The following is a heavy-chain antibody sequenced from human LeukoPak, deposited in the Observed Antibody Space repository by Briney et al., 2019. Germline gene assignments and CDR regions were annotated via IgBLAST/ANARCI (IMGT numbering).Heavy chain of an antibody. CDR2: INHSGST. CDR3: ARGVHFWDSGSYYNY. CDR1: GFTFSSYE. D-gene: IGHD3-10*01. J-gene: IGHJ4*02. V-gene: IGHV4-34*01. Sequence: PGGSLRLSCAASGFTFSSYEMNWVRQPPGKGLEWIGEINHSGSTNYNPSLKSRVTISVDTSKNQFSLKLSSVTAADTAVYYCARGVHFWDSGSYYNYWGQGTLVTVSS.